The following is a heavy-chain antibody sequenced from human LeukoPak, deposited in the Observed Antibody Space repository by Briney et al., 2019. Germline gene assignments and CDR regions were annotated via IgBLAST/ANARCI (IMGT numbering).Heavy chain of an antibody. Sequence: GGSLRLSCTASGFTFADYAMSWVRQAPGKGLEWVAVISYDGSNKYYADSVKGRFTISRDNSKNTLYLQMNSLRAEDTAVYYCAKDPYDYYDSSGYYYEPYFDYWGQGTLVTVSS. V-gene: IGHV3-30*04. D-gene: IGHD3-22*01. CDR1: GFTFADYA. CDR2: ISYDGSNK. J-gene: IGHJ4*02. CDR3: AKDPYDYYDSSGYYYEPYFDY.